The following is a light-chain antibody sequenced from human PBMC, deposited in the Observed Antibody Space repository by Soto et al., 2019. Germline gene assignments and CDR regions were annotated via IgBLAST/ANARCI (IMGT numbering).Light chain of an antibody. J-gene: IGKJ5*01. Sequence: DIQMTQSPSSLSASVGARVPITCRASQSISSYLNWYQQKPGRAPKLLIYAASTLQSGVPSRFSGSGSGTDFTLTISSLQPEDFATYYCQQANSFPHTFGQGTRLEIK. CDR1: QSISSY. CDR3: QQANSFPHT. V-gene: IGKV1-39*01. CDR2: AAS.